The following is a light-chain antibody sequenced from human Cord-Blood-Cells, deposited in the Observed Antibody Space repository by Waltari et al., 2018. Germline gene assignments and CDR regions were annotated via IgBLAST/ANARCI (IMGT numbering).Light chain of an antibody. CDR2: GAS. J-gene: IGKJ1*01. CDR1: QRVSSSY. Sequence: EIVLTQSPGTLSLSLGERATLSCRASQRVSSSYLAWYQQKPGQAPRLLIYGASSRATGIQDRFSGSGSGTDFTLTISRLEPEDFAVYYCQQYGSSPRKFGQGTKVEIK. CDR3: QQYGSSPRK. V-gene: IGKV3-20*01.